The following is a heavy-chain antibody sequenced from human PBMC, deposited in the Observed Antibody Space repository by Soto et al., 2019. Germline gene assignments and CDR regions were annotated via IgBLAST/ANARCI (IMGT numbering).Heavy chain of an antibody. J-gene: IGHJ3*02. Sequence: SGPTLVNPTQTLTLTCTFSGFSLSTSGMCVRWIRQPPGKALEWLALIDWDDDKYYSTSLKTRLTISKDTSKNHVVLTMTNMDPVDTATYYCARIKGYSGRPGDAFDIWGQGTMVTVSS. V-gene: IGHV2-70*01. CDR3: ARIKGYSGRPGDAFDI. CDR1: GFSLSTSGMC. CDR2: IDWDDDK. D-gene: IGHD5-12*01.